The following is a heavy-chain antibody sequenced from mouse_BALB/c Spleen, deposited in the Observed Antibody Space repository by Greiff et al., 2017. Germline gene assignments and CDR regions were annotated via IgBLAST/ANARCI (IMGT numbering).Heavy chain of an antibody. Sequence: VQLKESGPGLVAPSQSLSITCTVSGFSLTSYGVHWVRQPPGKGLEWLGVIWAGGSTNYNSALMSRLSISKDNSKSQVFLKMNSLQTDDTAMYYCARDGYYGYWYFDVWGAGTTVTVSA. V-gene: IGHV2-9*02. CDR1: GFSLTSYG. D-gene: IGHD1-1*01. CDR2: IWAGGST. J-gene: IGHJ1*01. CDR3: ARDGYYGYWYFDV.